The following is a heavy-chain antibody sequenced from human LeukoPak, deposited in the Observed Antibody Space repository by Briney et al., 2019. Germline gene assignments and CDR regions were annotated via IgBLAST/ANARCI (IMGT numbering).Heavy chain of an antibody. V-gene: IGHV4-59*08. CDR2: IRYTGST. Sequence: SETLSLTCTVSGGSISGYYWTWIRQSPGKRPEWLAYIRYTGSTNYNPSLKSRLSLSVDTSKNQFSLTLTSVTAADTAVYYCARHVAPDMDYFDYWGLGTLVTVSP. CDR1: GGSISGYY. J-gene: IGHJ4*02. CDR3: ARHVAPDMDYFDY. D-gene: IGHD2-15*01.